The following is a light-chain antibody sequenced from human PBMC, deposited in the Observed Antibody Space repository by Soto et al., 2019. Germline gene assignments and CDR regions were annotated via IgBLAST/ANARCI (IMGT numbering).Light chain of an antibody. J-gene: IGLJ1*01. CDR1: SSDVGGYNY. Sequence: QSARTQPASVSGSPGQSITISCTGTSSDVGGYNYVSWYQHHPGKAPKLMIYEVSNRPSGVSNRFSGSKSRNTASLTISGLQAEDEADYYCSSYTSSSTPYVFGTGTKVTVL. CDR3: SSYTSSSTPYV. V-gene: IGLV2-14*01. CDR2: EVS.